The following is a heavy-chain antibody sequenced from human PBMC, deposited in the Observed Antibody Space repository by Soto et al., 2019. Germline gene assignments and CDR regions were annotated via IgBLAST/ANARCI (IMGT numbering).Heavy chain of an antibody. CDR1: GGSISSGDYY. CDR3: AREGYSSTVIDY. D-gene: IGHD2-2*02. V-gene: IGHV4-30-4*01. CDR2: IYYSGST. Sequence: SETLSLTCTVSGGSISSGDYYWSWIRQPPGKGLERLGYIYYSGSTYYNPSLKSRVTISVDTSKNQFSLKLSSVTAADTAAYYCAREGYSSTVIDYWGQGTLVTVSS. J-gene: IGHJ4*02.